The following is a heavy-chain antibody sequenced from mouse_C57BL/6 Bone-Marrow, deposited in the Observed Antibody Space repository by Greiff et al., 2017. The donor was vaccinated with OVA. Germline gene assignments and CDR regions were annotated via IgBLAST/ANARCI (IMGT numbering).Heavy chain of an antibody. CDR3: MSLNYY. V-gene: IGHV1-7*01. CDR2: INPSSGYT. J-gene: IGHJ2*01. CDR1: GYTFTNYW. Sequence: VQLHQSGAELAKPGASVKLSCKASGYTFTNYWMHWVKQRPGQGLEWIGYINPSSGYTKYNQKFKDKATLTADKSSSTAYMQLSSLTSEDSAVXYSMSLNYYWGQGTTLTVSS. D-gene: IGHD1-3*01.